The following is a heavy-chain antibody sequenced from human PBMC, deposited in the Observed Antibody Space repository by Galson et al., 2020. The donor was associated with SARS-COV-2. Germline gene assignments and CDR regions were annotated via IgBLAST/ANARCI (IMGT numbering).Heavy chain of an antibody. CDR3: AHKPHIAAAGRWCDP. D-gene: IGHD6-13*01. CDR2: IYWDDDK. CDR1: GFSLSTSGVG. V-gene: IGHV2-5*02. Sequence: KMSGPTLVKPTQTLTLTYTFSGFSLSTSGVGVGWIRQPPGKALEWLALIYWDDDKRYSPSLKSRLTITKDTSKNQVVLTMTNMDPVDTATYYCAHKPHIAAAGRWCDPWGQGTLVTVSS. J-gene: IGHJ5*02.